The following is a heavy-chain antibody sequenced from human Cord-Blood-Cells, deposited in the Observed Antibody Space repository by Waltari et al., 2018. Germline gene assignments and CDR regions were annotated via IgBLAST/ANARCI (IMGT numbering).Heavy chain of an antibody. J-gene: IGHJ5*02. CDR1: GGSISSSSYY. CDR2: IYYSGRT. CDR3: ARHAMAAAGMGSGFDP. Sequence: QLQLQESGPGLVKPSETLSLTCTVSGGSISSSSYYWGWIRQPPGKGLEWLGRIYYSGRTDGNPSLKSRVNRCVCTAKNQFSLKLSAVTAADTAVDYCARHAMAAAGMGSGFDPWGQGTLVTVSS. V-gene: IGHV4-39*01. D-gene: IGHD6-13*01.